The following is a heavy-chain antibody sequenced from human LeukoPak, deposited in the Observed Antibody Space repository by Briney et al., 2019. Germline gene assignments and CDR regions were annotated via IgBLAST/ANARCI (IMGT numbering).Heavy chain of an antibody. CDR3: ARDRRLGYYDSSGYTDY. J-gene: IGHJ4*02. Sequence: GGSLRLSCTASGFTFGDYAMSWVRQAPGKGLEWVSYISSSSSTIYYADSVKGRFTISRDNAKNSLYLQMNSLRAEDTAVYYCARDRRLGYYDSSGYTDYWGQGTLVTVSS. CDR1: GFTFGDYA. CDR2: ISSSSSTI. V-gene: IGHV3-48*01. D-gene: IGHD3-22*01.